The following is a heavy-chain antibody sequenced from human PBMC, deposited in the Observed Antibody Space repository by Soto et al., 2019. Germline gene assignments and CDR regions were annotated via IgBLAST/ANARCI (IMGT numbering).Heavy chain of an antibody. D-gene: IGHD6-13*01. CDR1: GYTFTSYG. V-gene: IGHV1-18*01. J-gene: IGHJ6*02. Sequence: ASVKVSCKASGYTFTSYGISWVRQAPGQGLEWMGWISAYNGNTNYAQKLQGRVTMTTDTSTSTAYMELRSLRSDDTAVYYCAREIAAAESYYYYGMDVWGQGTTVTVSS. CDR2: ISAYNGNT. CDR3: AREIAAAESYYYYGMDV.